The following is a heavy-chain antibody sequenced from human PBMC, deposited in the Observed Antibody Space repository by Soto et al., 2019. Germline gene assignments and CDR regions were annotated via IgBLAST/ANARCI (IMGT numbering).Heavy chain of an antibody. CDR2: IIPIFGTA. Sequence: SVKASCKSSGGTIRSYAISWVRQAPGQGLEWMGGIIPIFGTANYAQKFQGWVTMTRDTSISTAYMELSRLRSDDTAVYYCAREGCSSTSCYHYYYYGMDVWGQGTTVTVSS. CDR3: AREGCSSTSCYHYYYYGMDV. CDR1: GGTIRSYA. D-gene: IGHD2-2*01. J-gene: IGHJ6*02. V-gene: IGHV1-69*05.